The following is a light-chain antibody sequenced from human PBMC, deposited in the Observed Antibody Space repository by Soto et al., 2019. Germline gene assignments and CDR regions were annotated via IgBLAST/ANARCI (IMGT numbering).Light chain of an antibody. CDR1: SGSIASNY. Sequence: NFMLTQPHSVSESPGKTVTISCTRSSGSIASNYVQWYQQRPGSAPTTVIYEDNQRPSGVPDRFSGSIDSSSTPASLTISGLKPEDEADYYCQSYDSSNVVFGGGTKLTVL. J-gene: IGLJ2*01. CDR3: QSYDSSNVV. CDR2: EDN. V-gene: IGLV6-57*04.